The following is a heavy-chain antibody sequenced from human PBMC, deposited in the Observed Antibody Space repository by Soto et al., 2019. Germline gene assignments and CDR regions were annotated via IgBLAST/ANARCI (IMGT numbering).Heavy chain of an antibody. CDR3: AILSAGPGDNHDC. CDR1: GGSISRYY. Sequence: QVQLEESGPGLVKPSETLSLTCTVSGGSISRYYWSWIRQSPGKGLEWIGYIYHTGTTDYNPSLKSRVTISVDSSKKQFPPRSRSGTAADTALFCGAILSAGPGDNHDCWGQGTLVTVSS. J-gene: IGHJ4*02. V-gene: IGHV4-59*08. CDR2: IYHTGTT. D-gene: IGHD4-17*01.